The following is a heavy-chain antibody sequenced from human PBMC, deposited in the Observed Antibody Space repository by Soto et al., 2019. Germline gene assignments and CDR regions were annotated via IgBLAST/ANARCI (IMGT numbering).Heavy chain of an antibody. Sequence: PSETLSLTCTVSGGSFSSTSYYWAWFRQPPGKGLEWIGYIYHSGSTYYNPSLKSRVTISVDRSKNQFSLKLSSVTAADTAVYYCARGPWRESGSGSYPRPFDYWGQGTLVTVSS. CDR3: ARGPWRESGSGSYPRPFDY. D-gene: IGHD3-10*01. CDR1: GGSFSSTSYY. V-gene: IGHV4-39*07. CDR2: IYHSGST. J-gene: IGHJ4*02.